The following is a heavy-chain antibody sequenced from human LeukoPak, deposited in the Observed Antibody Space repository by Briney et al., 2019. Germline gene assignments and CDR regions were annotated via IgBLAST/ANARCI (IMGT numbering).Heavy chain of an antibody. CDR1: GGSISSYY. Sequence: PSETLSLTCTVSGGSISSYYWSWIRPPPGKGLEWIGYIYYSGSTNYNPSLKSRVTISVDTSKNQFSLKLSSVTAADTAVYYCARQLKAGYCSSTSCLTHFDYWGQGTLVTVSS. CDR3: ARQLKAGYCSSTSCLTHFDY. V-gene: IGHV4-59*08. J-gene: IGHJ4*02. D-gene: IGHD2-2*01. CDR2: IYYSGST.